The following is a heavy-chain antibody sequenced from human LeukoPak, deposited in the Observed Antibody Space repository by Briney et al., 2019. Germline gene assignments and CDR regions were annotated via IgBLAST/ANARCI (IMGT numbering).Heavy chain of an antibody. D-gene: IGHD5-18*01. CDR3: ARKSSYGFV. CDR2: ISSNGGST. Sequence: GGSLRLSCAASGFTFSSYAMHWVRQAPGKGLEYVSAISSNGGSTYYANSVKGRFTISRDNAKNSLYLQMNSLRAEDTAVYYCARKSSYGFVWGQGTLVTVSS. V-gene: IGHV3-64*01. CDR1: GFTFSSYA. J-gene: IGHJ4*02.